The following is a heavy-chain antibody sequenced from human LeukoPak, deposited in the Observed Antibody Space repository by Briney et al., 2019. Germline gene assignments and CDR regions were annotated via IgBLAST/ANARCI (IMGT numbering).Heavy chain of an antibody. CDR1: GYSISSGYY. CDR2: IYHSRST. J-gene: IGHJ5*02. CDR3: ARHRANWFDP. Sequence: PSETLSLTCTVSGYSISSGYYWGWIRQPPGKGLEWIGSIYHSRSTYYNPSLKSRVTISVDTSKNQFSLKLSSVTAADTAVYYCARHRANWFDPWGQGTLVTVSS. V-gene: IGHV4-38-2*02.